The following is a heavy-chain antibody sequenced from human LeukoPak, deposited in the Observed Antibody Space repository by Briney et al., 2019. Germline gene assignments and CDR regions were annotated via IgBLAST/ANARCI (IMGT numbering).Heavy chain of an antibody. CDR3: ARVGRGALDILTGYYTGWFDP. CDR1: GGSISSYY. J-gene: IGHJ5*02. V-gene: IGHV4-59*01. Sequence: SETLFLTCTVSGGSISSYYWSWIRQPPGKGLEWIGYIYYSGSTNYNPSLKSRVTISVDTSKNQFSLKLSSVTAADTAVYYCARVGRGALDILTGYYTGWFDPWGQGTLVTVSS. D-gene: IGHD3-9*01. CDR2: IYYSGST.